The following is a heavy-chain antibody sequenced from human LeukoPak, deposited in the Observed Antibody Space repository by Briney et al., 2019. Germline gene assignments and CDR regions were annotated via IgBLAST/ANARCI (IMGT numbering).Heavy chain of an antibody. D-gene: IGHD3-22*01. V-gene: IGHV4-34*01. CDR3: ARRPYYYDSSGYYSFDY. Sequence: PETLSLTCAVYGGSFSGYYWSWIRQPPGKGLEWIGEINHSGSTNYNPSLKSRVTISVDTSKNQFSLKLSSVTAADTAVYYCARRPYYYDSSGYYSFDYWGQGTLVTVSS. J-gene: IGHJ4*02. CDR1: GGSFSGYY. CDR2: INHSGST.